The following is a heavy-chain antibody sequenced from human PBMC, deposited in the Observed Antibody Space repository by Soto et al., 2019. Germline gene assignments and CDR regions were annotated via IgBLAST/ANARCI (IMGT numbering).Heavy chain of an antibody. D-gene: IGHD3-10*01. J-gene: IGHJ5*02. V-gene: IGHV4-59*01. CDR3: ASQDYYGGWFDP. Sequence: SETLSLTCTVSGGSISSDYWSWIRQPPGKGLEWIGYIYYSGSTNYNPYLKSRVTISVDTYKNQFSLKLSSVTAADTAVYYCASQDYYGGWFDPWSQGTLVTVSS. CDR2: IYYSGST. CDR1: GGSISSDY.